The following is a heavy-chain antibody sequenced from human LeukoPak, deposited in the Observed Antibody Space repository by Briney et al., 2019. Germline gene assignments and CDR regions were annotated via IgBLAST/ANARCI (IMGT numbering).Heavy chain of an antibody. CDR2: ISVRGSST. CDR3: AKAGHLY. V-gene: IGHV3-23*01. J-gene: IGHJ4*02. Sequence: PGGSLRLSCAASGFTFSNYAMSWVRQAPGKGLEWVSGISVRGSSTYYADSVKGRFTISRDNSKNTLYLQMNSLRAEDTAFYYCAKAGHLYWGQGTLVTVSS. CDR1: GFTFSNYA. D-gene: IGHD3-10*01.